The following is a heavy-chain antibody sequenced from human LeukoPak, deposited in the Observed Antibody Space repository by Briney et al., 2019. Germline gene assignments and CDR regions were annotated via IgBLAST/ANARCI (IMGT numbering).Heavy chain of an antibody. CDR1: GFTFSDYY. D-gene: IGHD3-22*01. CDR2: ISSSGSTI. CDR3: ARRNYYDSSGFDP. J-gene: IGHJ5*02. Sequence: GGSLRLSCAASGFTFSDYYMSWIRQAPGKGLEWVSYISSSGSTIYYADSVKGRFTISRDNAKNSPYLQMNSLRAEDTAVYYCARRNYYDSSGFDPWGQGTLVTVSS. V-gene: IGHV3-11*01.